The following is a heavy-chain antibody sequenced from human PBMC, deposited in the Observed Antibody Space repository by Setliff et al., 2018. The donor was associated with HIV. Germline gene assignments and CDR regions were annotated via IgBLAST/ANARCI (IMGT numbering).Heavy chain of an antibody. CDR3: ARGRDDYNYDPFDI. CDR1: GYSISSGFY. J-gene: IGHJ4*02. D-gene: IGHD4-4*01. CDR2: IYHSGNT. Sequence: ASETLSLTCTVSGYSISSGFYWGWIRQPPGKGLEWIGSIYHSGNTYYIPSLQSRVTISVDPSKNQISLKLSSVTAADTAVYYCARGRDDYNYDPFDIWGQGTLVTVSS. V-gene: IGHV4-38-2*02.